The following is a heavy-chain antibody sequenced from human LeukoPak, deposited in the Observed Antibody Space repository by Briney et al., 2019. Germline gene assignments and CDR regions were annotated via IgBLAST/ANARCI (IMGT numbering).Heavy chain of an antibody. CDR3: ARDPGAFPYFFDY. D-gene: IGHD4/OR15-4a*01. CDR2: VSGDGVSP. Sequence: GGSLRLSCAASGFTCNNHALTWVRPTPGKGLECVSAVSGDGVSPYYADSVRGRFTISRDNSKNTLYLQMNSLRVEDSAVYFCARDPGAFPYFFDYWGQGILVTVSS. V-gene: IGHV3-23*01. J-gene: IGHJ4*02. CDR1: GFTCNNHA.